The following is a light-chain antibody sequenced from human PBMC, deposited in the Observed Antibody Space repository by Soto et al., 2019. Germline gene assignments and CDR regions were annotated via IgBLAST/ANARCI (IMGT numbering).Light chain of an antibody. V-gene: IGKV1-13*02. CDR1: QAIRTA. Sequence: AIQLTQSPSSLSASVGDRVTITCRASQAIRTALGWYQQKSGKAPSLLIYDASTLRSGVPSRFSGSGSGTEFTLTISSLQADDFATYYCQQSDTYPLTFGQGTRLEIK. J-gene: IGKJ5*01. CDR3: QQSDTYPLT. CDR2: DAS.